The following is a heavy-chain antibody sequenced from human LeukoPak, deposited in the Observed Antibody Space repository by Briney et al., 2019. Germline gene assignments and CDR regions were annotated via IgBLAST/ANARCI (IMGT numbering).Heavy chain of an antibody. CDR1: GGSISSYY. J-gene: IGHJ4*02. CDR3: ARNILPSPYYYDSSGSRYSFDY. CDR2: IYHSGST. Sequence: SETLSLTCTVSGGSISSYYWSWIRQPPGKGLEWIGSIYHSGSTYYNSSLKSRVTISVDTSKNQLSLKLSSLTAADTAVYYCARNILPSPYYYDSSGSRYSFDYWGQGTLVTVSS. V-gene: IGHV4-59*08. D-gene: IGHD3-22*01.